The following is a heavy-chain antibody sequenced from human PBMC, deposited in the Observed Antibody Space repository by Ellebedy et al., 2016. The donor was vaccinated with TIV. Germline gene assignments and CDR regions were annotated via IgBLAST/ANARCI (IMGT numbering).Heavy chain of an antibody. D-gene: IGHD5-12*01. Sequence: AASVKVSCKASGYTFTDYRLDWVRQAPGHGLEWMGWINPNSGGKNYAQKFQGRVTMTRDTSISTAYMELSRLRSDDTAVYYCARTRGYSGYDSYGMDVWGQGTTVTVSS. CDR3: ARTRGYSGYDSYGMDV. CDR1: GYTFTDYR. V-gene: IGHV1-2*02. J-gene: IGHJ6*02. CDR2: INPNSGGK.